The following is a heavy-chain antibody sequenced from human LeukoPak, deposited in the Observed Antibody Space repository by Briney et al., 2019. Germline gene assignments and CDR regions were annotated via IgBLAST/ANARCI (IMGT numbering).Heavy chain of an antibody. D-gene: IGHD3-9*01. CDR3: ANTLRYFDWFPWREDAFDI. V-gene: IGHV4-34*01. CDR2: INHSGST. Sequence: WEPLTLTCAVYGGSFSGYYWSWLRQPPGKALEWIGEINHSGSTNYNPYLKSRVTISVDKSKNKYSLKLSTVTAADTAVYYCANTLRYFDWFPWREDAFDIWGQGTMVTVSS. J-gene: IGHJ3*02. CDR1: GGSFSGYY.